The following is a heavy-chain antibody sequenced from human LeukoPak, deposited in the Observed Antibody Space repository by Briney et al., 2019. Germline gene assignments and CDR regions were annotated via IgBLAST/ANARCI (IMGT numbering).Heavy chain of an antibody. CDR2: ISSSSSYI. Sequence: PGGSLRLSCAASGFTFSSYSMNWVRQAPGKGLEWVSSISSSSSYIYHADSVKGRFTISRDNAKNSLYLQMNSLRAEDTAVYYCARWEGSYYYYWGQGTLVTVSS. CDR1: GFTFSSYS. CDR3: ARWEGSYYYY. V-gene: IGHV3-21*01. D-gene: IGHD1-26*01. J-gene: IGHJ4*02.